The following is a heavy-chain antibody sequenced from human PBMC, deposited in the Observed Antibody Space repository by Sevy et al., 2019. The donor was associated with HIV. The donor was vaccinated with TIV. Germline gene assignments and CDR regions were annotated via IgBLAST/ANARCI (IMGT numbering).Heavy chain of an antibody. J-gene: IGHJ6*02. D-gene: IGHD6-13*01. Sequence: ASVKVSCKASGGTFSSYAISWVRQAPGQGLEWMGGIIPFFGTANYAQKFQGRVTITADESTSTAYMELGSLRSEDTAVYYCARDLSRGSSSFDYYYGMDVWGQGTTVTVSS. CDR3: ARDLSRGSSSFDYYYGMDV. CDR1: GGTFSSYA. CDR2: IIPFFGTA. V-gene: IGHV1-69*13.